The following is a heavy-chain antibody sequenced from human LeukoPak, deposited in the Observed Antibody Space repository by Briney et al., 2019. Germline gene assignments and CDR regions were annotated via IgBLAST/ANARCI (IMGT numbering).Heavy chain of an antibody. J-gene: IGHJ3*02. CDR1: GYTFTSYA. CDR2: INTNTGNP. V-gene: IGHV7-4-1*02. Sequence: ASVKVSCKASGYTFTSYAMNWVRQAPGQGLEWMGWINTNTGNPTYAQGFTGRFVFSLDTPATTAYLQISRLKAEETAVYYCAGARSAKVEGAFDIWGQGRMVTVYS. D-gene: IGHD5-24*01. CDR3: AGARSAKVEGAFDI.